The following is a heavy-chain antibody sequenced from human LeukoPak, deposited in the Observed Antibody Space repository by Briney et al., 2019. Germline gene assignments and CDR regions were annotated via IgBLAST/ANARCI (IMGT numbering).Heavy chain of an antibody. D-gene: IGHD2-2*01. CDR2: IRYNGNDK. CDR3: AKDPVGFCTSTTCRYLDY. V-gene: IGHV3-30*02. CDR1: GFTFSNYG. Sequence: GGSLRLSCAASGFTFSNYGMHWVRQAPGKGREWVAFIRYNGNDKSYADSVKGRFTISRDNSKNTLYLQMNNLRTEDTAVYYCAKDPVGFCTSTTCRYLDYWGQGTLVTVSS. J-gene: IGHJ4*02.